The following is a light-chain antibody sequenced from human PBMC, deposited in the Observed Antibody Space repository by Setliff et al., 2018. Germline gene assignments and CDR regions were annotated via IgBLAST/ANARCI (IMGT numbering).Light chain of an antibody. V-gene: IGLV2-8*01. J-gene: IGLJ1*01. CDR1: SSDVGGYNY. CDR2: EVT. CDR3: ASYAGRFYF. Sequence: QSALAQPPSASGSPGQSVTISCTGSSSDVGGYNYVSWYQQHPGKAPKLLIYEVTKRPSGVPDRFSGSKSGNTASLTVSGLQAEDEADFCASYAGRFYFFGSGTKVTVL.